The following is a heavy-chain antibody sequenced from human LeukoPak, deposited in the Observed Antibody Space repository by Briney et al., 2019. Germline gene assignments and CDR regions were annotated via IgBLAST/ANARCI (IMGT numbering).Heavy chain of an antibody. V-gene: IGHV1-69*04. D-gene: IGHD5-12*01. J-gene: IGHJ4*02. Sequence: GASVKVSCKASGGTFSSYAISWVRQAPGQGLEWMGRIIPILGIANYAQNFQGRVTITADKSTSTAYMELSSLRSEDTAVYYCARDWEGGYDLWGQGTLVTVSS. CDR2: IIPILGIA. CDR3: ARDWEGGYDL. CDR1: GGTFSSYA.